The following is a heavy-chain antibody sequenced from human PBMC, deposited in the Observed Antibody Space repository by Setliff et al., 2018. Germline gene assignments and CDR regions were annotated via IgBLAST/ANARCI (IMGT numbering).Heavy chain of an antibody. D-gene: IGHD4-17*01. CDR3: AGSTVTQVDY. Sequence: PSETLSLTCAAYGGTFSDYHWTWIRQSPEKGLEWIGFIFYSGDTKSNPSLKSRVTISVDTSKNHFSLKLSSVTAADTAVYYCAGSTVTQVDYWGQGTLVTVSS. J-gene: IGHJ4*02. CDR1: GGTFSDYH. CDR2: IFYSGDT. V-gene: IGHV4-59*08.